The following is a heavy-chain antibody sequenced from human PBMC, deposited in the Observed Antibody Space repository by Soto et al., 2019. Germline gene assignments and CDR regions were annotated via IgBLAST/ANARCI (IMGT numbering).Heavy chain of an antibody. CDR1: GGSFSGYY. J-gene: IGHJ5*02. D-gene: IGHD6-13*01. CDR2: INHSGST. V-gene: IGHV4-34*01. Sequence: SETLSLTCAVYGGSFSGYYWSWIRQPPGKGLEWIGEINHSGSTNYNPSLKSRVTISVDTSKNQFSLKLSSVTAADTAVYYCARGGGSSRWYVWFDPWGQGTLVTVAS. CDR3: ARGGGSSRWYVWFDP.